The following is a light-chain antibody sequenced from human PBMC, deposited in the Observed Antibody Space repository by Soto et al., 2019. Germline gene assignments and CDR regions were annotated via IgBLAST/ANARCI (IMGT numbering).Light chain of an antibody. CDR1: ASNIGSEH. J-gene: IGLJ3*02. V-gene: IGLV1-44*01. Sequence: QSVLTQPPSASGTPGRGSPFPVLETASNIGSEHVNWYQQVPGTAPKLLIYANNQRPSGVPDRFSVSKSGTSASLAIDGLQSEDEADYYCAAWDDSLKGWVFGGGTKLTVL. CDR2: ANN. CDR3: AAWDDSLKGWV.